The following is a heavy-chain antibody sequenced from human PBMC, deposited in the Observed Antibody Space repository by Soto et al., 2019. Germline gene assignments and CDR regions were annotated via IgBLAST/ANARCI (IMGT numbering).Heavy chain of an antibody. J-gene: IGHJ4*02. CDR3: ARDTGGVIVATIIEGVVVYFDY. D-gene: IGHD5-12*01. CDR2: IVVGTGNT. V-gene: IGHV1-58*01. CDR1: GFTFSSSA. Sequence: GASVKVSCKASGFTFSSSALQWVRQARGQRLEWIGWIVVGTGNTNYAQKFQERVTITRDMSTSTAYMELRSLRSDDTAVYYCARDTGGVIVATIIEGVVVYFDYWGRGTLVTVSS.